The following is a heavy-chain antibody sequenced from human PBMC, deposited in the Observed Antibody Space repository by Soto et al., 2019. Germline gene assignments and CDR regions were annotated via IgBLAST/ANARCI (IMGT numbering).Heavy chain of an antibody. Sequence: SETLSLTCAVYGGSFSGYYWSWIRQPPGKGLEWIGEINHSGSTNYNPSLKSRVTISVDTSKNQFSLKLSSVTAADTAVYYCARLNREQQLGLDYWGQGTLVTVSS. J-gene: IGHJ4*02. CDR3: ARLNREQQLGLDY. CDR2: INHSGST. V-gene: IGHV4-34*01. CDR1: GGSFSGYY. D-gene: IGHD6-13*01.